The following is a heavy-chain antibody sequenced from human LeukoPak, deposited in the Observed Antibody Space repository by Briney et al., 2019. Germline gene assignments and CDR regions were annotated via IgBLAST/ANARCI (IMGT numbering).Heavy chain of an antibody. CDR1: GGSIGGGGYS. CDR3: ARVSSSSWHYFDF. D-gene: IGHD6-13*01. CDR2: IYHDGSA. Sequence: PSETLSLTCAVSGGSIGGGGYSWSWIRQPPGKGLEWIVYIYHDGSAYYTPSTDYNPPFKSRVTFSVDPSKNQFFLTLSSVTAADTAVYYCARVSSSSWHYFDFWGQGTLVTVSS. J-gene: IGHJ4*02. V-gene: IGHV4-30-2*01.